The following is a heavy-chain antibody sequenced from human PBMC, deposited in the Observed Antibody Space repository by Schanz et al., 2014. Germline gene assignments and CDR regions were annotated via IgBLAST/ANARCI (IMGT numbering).Heavy chain of an antibody. CDR3: ARLDSSSWYPRY. V-gene: IGHV3-11*05. D-gene: IGHD6-13*01. CDR1: GFTFSDYY. Sequence: QVQLVASGGGLVKPGGSLRLSCAASGFTFSDYYMSWIRQAPGKGLEWVSYISSSGSYTNYADSVKGRFTTSRDNGKKSMYLQMNSLRAEDTAVYYCARLDSSSWYPRYWGQGTLVTVSS. CDR2: ISSSGSYT. J-gene: IGHJ4*02.